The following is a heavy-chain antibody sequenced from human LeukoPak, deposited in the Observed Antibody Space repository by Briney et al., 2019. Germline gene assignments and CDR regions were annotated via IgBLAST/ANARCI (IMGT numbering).Heavy chain of an antibody. V-gene: IGHV4-30-4*01. CDR2: IYHTGTT. J-gene: IGHJ4*02. Sequence: SETLSLTCTVSGGLISRIEYYWSWIRQSPVKGLERLGHIYHTGTTLYSPHLNNRLTVSVDSSRNQFSLTLNSVTAADTAVYYCASVSVWELATHPGGSFDYWGRGTLVTVSS. CDR1: GGLISRIEYY. CDR3: ASVSVWELATHPGGSFDY. D-gene: IGHD1-26*01.